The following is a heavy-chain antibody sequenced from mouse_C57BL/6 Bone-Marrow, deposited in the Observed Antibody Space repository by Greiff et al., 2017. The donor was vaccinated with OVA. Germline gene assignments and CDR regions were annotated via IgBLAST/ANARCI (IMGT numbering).Heavy chain of an antibody. Sequence: EVKLMESGEGLVKPGGSLKLSCAASGFTFSSYAMSWVRQTPEKRLEWVAYISSGGDYIYYADTVKGRSTISRDNARNTLYLQMSSLKSEDTAMYYCTRLLDAMDYWGQGTSVTVSS. CDR1: GFTFSSYA. V-gene: IGHV5-9-1*02. CDR3: TRLLDAMDY. D-gene: IGHD2-1*01. CDR2: ISSGGDYI. J-gene: IGHJ4*01.